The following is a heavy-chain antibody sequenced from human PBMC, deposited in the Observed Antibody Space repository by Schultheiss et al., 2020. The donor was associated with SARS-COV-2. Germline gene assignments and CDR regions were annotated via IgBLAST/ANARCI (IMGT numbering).Heavy chain of an antibody. CDR2: INHSGST. V-gene: IGHV4-61*09. Sequence: SQTLSLTCTVSGGSISSGSYYWSWIRQPAGKGLEWIGEINHSGSTNYNPSLKSRVTISVDTSKNQFSLKLSSVTAADTAVYYCATYYYDTRGFDYWGQGTLVTVSS. CDR1: GGSISSGSYY. D-gene: IGHD3-22*01. J-gene: IGHJ4*02. CDR3: ATYYYDTRGFDY.